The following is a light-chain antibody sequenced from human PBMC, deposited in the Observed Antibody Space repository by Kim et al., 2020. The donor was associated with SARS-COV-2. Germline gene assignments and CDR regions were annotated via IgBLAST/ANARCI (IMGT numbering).Light chain of an antibody. J-gene: IGLJ2*01. CDR1: SLRSYY. CDR2: GKN. CDR3: NSRDSSGNVV. Sequence: AMGQKVRITCQGGSLRSYYASWYQQKPGQAPVLVIYGKNNRPSGIPDRFSGSSSGNTASLTITGAQAEDEADYYCNSRDSSGNVVFGGGTQLTVL. V-gene: IGLV3-19*01.